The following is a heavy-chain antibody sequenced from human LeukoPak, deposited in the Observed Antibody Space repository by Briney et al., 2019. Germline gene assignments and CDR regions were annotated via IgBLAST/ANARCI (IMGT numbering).Heavy chain of an antibody. CDR1: GFTFSSYS. V-gene: IGHV3-48*02. Sequence: AGGSLRLSCAASGFTFSSYSMNWVRQAPGKGLEWVSYIGITTSTIYYADSVKGRFTISRDNAKNSLYLQMNSLRDEDTAVYYCARHDYGGNSGDYWGQGTLVTVSS. J-gene: IGHJ4*02. D-gene: IGHD4-23*01. CDR2: IGITTSTI. CDR3: ARHDYGGNSGDY.